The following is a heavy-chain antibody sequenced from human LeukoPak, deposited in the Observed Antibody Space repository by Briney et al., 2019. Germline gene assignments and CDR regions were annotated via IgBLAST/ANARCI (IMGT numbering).Heavy chain of an antibody. Sequence: GGSLRLSCAASGFTFSYAMSWVRQAPGKGLEWVSSISGSAGTTYYADSVKGRFTISRDNSKNTLYLQMNSLRAEDTAVFYCAKAIGIVAAGASDYWGQGTLVTVSS. D-gene: IGHD1-26*01. CDR3: AKAIGIVAAGASDY. CDR2: ISGSAGTT. CDR1: GFTFSYA. J-gene: IGHJ4*02. V-gene: IGHV3-23*01.